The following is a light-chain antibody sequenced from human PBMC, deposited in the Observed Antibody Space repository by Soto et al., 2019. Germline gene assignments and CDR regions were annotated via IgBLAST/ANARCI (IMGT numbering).Light chain of an antibody. Sequence: EIVLTQSPGTLSLSPGERATLSCRASQSVSSSNLAWYQQKPGQAPRLLIYGASSRATGIPDRFSGSGSGTDFTLTISRLEPEDFAVYYCQQYGSSPLITFGQGTRLEI. CDR2: GAS. CDR1: QSVSSSN. J-gene: IGKJ5*01. CDR3: QQYGSSPLIT. V-gene: IGKV3-20*01.